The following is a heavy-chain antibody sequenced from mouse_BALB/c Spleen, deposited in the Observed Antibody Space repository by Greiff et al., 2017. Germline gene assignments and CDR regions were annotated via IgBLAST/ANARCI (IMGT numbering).Heavy chain of an antibody. J-gene: IGHJ3*01. D-gene: IGHD2-4*01. V-gene: IGHV1-18*01. CDR3: AIYDYDDGAWFAD. Sequence: DVKLQESGPELAKPGASVKISCKTSGYTFTEYTMHWVKQSHGKSLEWIGDINPNNGGTIYNQKFKGKATLTVDKSSSTAYMELRSLTSEDTAVYYCAIYDYDDGAWFADWGQGTLVTVSA. CDR2: INPNNGGT. CDR1: GYTFTEYT.